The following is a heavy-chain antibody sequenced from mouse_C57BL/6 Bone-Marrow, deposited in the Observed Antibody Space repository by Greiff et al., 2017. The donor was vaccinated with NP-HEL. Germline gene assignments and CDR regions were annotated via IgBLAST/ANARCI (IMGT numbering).Heavy chain of an antibody. Sequence: QVQLKQPGAELVKPGASVKLSCKASGYTFTSYWMHWVKQRPGRGLEWIGRIDPNSGGTKYNEKFKSKATLTVDKPSSTAYMQLSSLTSEDSAVYYCARDGLLRFAYWGQGTLVTVSA. CDR2: IDPNSGGT. CDR3: ARDGLLRFAY. V-gene: IGHV1-72*01. CDR1: GYTFTSYW. D-gene: IGHD2-10*01. J-gene: IGHJ3*01.